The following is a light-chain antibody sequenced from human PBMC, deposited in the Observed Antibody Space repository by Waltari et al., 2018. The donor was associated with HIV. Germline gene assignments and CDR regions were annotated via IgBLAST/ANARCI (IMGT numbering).Light chain of an antibody. CDR3: QYYDSSLIKMI. V-gene: IGLV1-40*01. J-gene: IGLJ2*01. CDR2: GNN. Sequence: QSVLTQPPSVSGAPGQRVTISCTGSRSNIGAGYDVRWYQQSPGTAPKLLIYGNNNRPSGVPDRFSGSKSGTSASLAITGLQAEDEADYYCQYYDSSLIKMIFGGGTKLTVL. CDR1: RSNIGAGYD.